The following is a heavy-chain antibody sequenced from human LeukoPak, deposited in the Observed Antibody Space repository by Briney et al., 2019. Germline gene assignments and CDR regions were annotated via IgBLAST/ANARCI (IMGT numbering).Heavy chain of an antibody. CDR3: ARDVVEAAAGNYYYYGMDV. D-gene: IGHD6-13*01. CDR1: GFTVSSNY. CDR2: IYSGGST. V-gene: IGHV3-66*01. J-gene: IGHJ6*02. Sequence: GGSLRLSCAASGFTVSSNYMSWVRQAPGKGLEWVSVIYSGGSTYYADSVKGRFTISRDNSKNTLYLQMNSLRAEDTAVYYCARDVVEAAAGNYYYYGMDVWGQGATVTVSS.